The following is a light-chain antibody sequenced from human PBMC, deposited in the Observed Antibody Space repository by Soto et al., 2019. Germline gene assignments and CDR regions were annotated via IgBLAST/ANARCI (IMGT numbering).Light chain of an antibody. J-gene: IGKJ3*01. CDR1: QSVSNN. CDR2: VAS. CDR3: QQYSSWPFT. Sequence: EIVLTQSPATLSVFPGEKATLSCGASQSVSNNLAWYHQKPGQAPRPLIYVASTRATGVPARFSGSGSGTEYTLTSSSLQSEDSAIYYCQQYSSWPFTFGPGTKVAIE. V-gene: IGKV3-15*01.